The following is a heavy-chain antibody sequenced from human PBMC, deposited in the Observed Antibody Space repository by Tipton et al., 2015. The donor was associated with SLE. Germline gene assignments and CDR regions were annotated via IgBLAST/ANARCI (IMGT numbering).Heavy chain of an antibody. CDR3: AKWTWAGRINMVRGLGWRAFDR. CDR1: GGSLRSGSYC. Sequence: LRLSCIVSGGSLRSGSYCWTWIRQPAGKGLEWIGHIYTSGITNYNPSLNSRLIISVDTSNSQFSLHVSSVTAADTAVYYCAKWTWAGRINMVRGLGWRAFDRWGQGTKVTVSS. CDR2: IYTSGIT. D-gene: IGHD3-10*01. J-gene: IGHJ3*02. V-gene: IGHV4-61*09.